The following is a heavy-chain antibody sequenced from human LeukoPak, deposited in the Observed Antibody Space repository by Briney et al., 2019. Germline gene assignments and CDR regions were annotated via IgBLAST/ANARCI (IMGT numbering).Heavy chain of an antibody. CDR2: IYYSGST. CDR1: GGSISSSSYY. J-gene: IGHJ4*02. D-gene: IGHD1-26*01. V-gene: IGHV4-39*07. CDR3: ARDVAPGLQIRTTSGGSYYFDY. Sequence: PSETLSLTCTVSGGSISSSSYYWGWIRQPPGKGLEWIGSIYYSGSTYYNPSLKSRVTISVDTSKNQFSLKLSSVTAADTAVYYCARDVAPGLQIRTTSGGSYYFDYWGQGTLVTVSS.